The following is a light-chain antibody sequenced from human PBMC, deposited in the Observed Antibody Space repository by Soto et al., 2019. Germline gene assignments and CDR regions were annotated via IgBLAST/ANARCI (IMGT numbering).Light chain of an antibody. Sequence: QSVLTQPPSVSAAPGQKVTISCSGSSSNIGNNYVSWYQQLPGTAPKLLIYDNNKRPSGIPDRFSGSKSGTSATLGITGLQTGDEADYYCGTWDSNLSAGVFGGGTNLTVL. V-gene: IGLV1-51*01. J-gene: IGLJ2*01. CDR3: GTWDSNLSAGV. CDR1: SSNIGNNY. CDR2: DNN.